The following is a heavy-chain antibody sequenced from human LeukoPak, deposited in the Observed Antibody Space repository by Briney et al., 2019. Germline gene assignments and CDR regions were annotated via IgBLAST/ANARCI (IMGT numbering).Heavy chain of an antibody. J-gene: IGHJ4*02. V-gene: IGHV3-48*03. CDR3: ARDQWSTYYYDSSGYLFDY. D-gene: IGHD3-22*01. Sequence: GGSLRLSCAASGFTFSSYEMNWVRQAPGKGLEWVSYISSSGSTIYYADSVKGRFTISRDNAKNSLYLQMNSLRAKDTAVYYCARDQWSTYYYDSSGYLFDYWGQGTLVTVSS. CDR1: GFTFSSYE. CDR2: ISSSGSTI.